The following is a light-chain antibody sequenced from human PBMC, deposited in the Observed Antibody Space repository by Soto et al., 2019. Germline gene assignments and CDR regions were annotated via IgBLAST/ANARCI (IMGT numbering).Light chain of an antibody. J-gene: IGKJ5*01. V-gene: IGKV1-33*01. CDR3: QEYDNLRIT. CDR2: DAS. CDR1: QDIRNY. Sequence: IQMTQSPSSLSASVGDRVTITCQASQDIRNYLNWYQQRPGKAPKLLIYDASNLERGVPSRFSGSGSGTDFTFTISSLQPEDIATYYCQEYDNLRITFGQGTRLEVK.